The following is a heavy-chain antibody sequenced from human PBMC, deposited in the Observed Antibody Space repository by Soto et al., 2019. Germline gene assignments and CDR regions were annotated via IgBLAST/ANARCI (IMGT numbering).Heavy chain of an antibody. CDR1: GGTFSSYA. V-gene: IGHV1-69*06. CDR2: IIPIFGTA. D-gene: IGHD2-2*01. CDR3: ASRVDIVVGPAARQYYYYGMDV. J-gene: IGHJ6*02. Sequence: GASVKVSCKASGGTFSSYAISWLRQAPGQGLEWMGGIIPIFGTANFAQKLQGRVTITADKSTSTAYMELCSLRSEDTAVYYCASRVDIVVGPAARQYYYYGMDVWGQGTTVTVSS.